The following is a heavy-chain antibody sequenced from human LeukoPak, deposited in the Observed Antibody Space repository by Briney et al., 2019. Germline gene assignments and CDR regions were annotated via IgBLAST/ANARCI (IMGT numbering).Heavy chain of an antibody. Sequence: GGSLRLSCAAYGFTVITNDMTWVRQAPGKGLEWVSVLYSDGNTKYADSVQGRFTISRDNSKNTLYLEMNSLSPDDTAVYYCARGVEPLAANTLAYWGQETLVTVSS. V-gene: IGHV3-53*01. CDR3: ARGVEPLAANTLAY. CDR2: LYSDGNT. CDR1: GFTVITND. J-gene: IGHJ4*02. D-gene: IGHD1-14*01.